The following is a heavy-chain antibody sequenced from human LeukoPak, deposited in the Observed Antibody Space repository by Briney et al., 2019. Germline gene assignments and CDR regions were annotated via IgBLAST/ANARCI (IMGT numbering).Heavy chain of an antibody. J-gene: IGHJ2*01. CDR2: IRSKANNYAT. CDR1: GFTFSGSA. V-gene: IGHV3-73*01. D-gene: IGHD1-14*01. Sequence: PGGSLRLSCATSGFTFSGSAMHWVRQASGKGLEWIGRIRSKANNYATAYVASVKGRFTISRDDSKNTAYLQMNSLKTEDTAVYYCTGSSDWYFDLWGRGTLVTVSS. CDR3: TGSSDWYFDL.